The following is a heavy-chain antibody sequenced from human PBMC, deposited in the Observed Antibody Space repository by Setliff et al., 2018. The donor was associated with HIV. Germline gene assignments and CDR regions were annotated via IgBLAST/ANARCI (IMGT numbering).Heavy chain of an antibody. CDR3: ASGEPYYYDSTGYSGNYFDY. CDR2: IYHGGNT. V-gene: IGHV4-4*02. J-gene: IGHJ4*02. Sequence: SETLSLTCAVSGGSISSSNWWSGVRQPPGKGLEWIGEIYHGGNTNYNPSLKSRVTISVDKSKNQFSLKLAPVTAADTAVYYCASGEPYYYDSTGYSGNYFDYWGQGTLVTVS. CDR1: GGSISSSNW. D-gene: IGHD3-22*01.